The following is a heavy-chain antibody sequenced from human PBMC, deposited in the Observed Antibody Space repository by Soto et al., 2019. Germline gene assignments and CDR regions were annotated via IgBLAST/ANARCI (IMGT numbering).Heavy chain of an antibody. CDR3: GRSLTS. Sequence: PGGSLRLSCAASGFTFSDYYMSWIRQAPGKGLEWVSYISSSSSYTNYADSVTGRFTISRDNAKNSVFLQMDSLRADDTAIYYCGRSLTSWGQGTLVTVSS. V-gene: IGHV3-11*06. J-gene: IGHJ5*02. CDR2: ISSSSSYT. CDR1: GFTFSDYY.